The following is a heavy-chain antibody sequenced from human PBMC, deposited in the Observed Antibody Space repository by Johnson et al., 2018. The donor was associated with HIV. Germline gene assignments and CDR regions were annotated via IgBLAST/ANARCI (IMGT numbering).Heavy chain of an antibody. CDR2: IWYDGSNK. J-gene: IGHJ3*02. CDR3: ARGGYSSGWIYAFDI. D-gene: IGHD6-19*01. V-gene: IGHV3-33*08. CDR1: GFTFSSYG. Sequence: QMQLVESGGGLVQPGGSLRLSCAASGFTFSSYGMHWVRQAPGKGLEWVAVIWYDGSNKYYADSVKGRFTISRDNSKNTLYLQMNSLRAEDTAVYYCARGGYSSGWIYAFDIWGQGTMVTVSS.